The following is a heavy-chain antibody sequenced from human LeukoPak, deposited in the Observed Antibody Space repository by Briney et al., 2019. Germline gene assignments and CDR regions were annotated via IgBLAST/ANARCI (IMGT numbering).Heavy chain of an antibody. CDR3: ARFAYDSGSLS. D-gene: IGHD3-10*01. CDR2: ISSDGTTT. CDR1: AFTFSRYW. V-gene: IGHV3-74*01. Sequence: GGSLRLSCAASAFTFSRYWVHRVRQTPGEGLVWVSRISSDGTTTTYADSVKGRFTISRDNARNTLYLQMNSLRAEDTAVYYCARFAYDSGSLSWGQGALVTVSS. J-gene: IGHJ5*02.